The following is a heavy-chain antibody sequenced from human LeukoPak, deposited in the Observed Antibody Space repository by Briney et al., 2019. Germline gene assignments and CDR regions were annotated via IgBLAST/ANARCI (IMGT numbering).Heavy chain of an antibody. Sequence: PGGSLRLSCAASGFTVSSNYMSWVRQAPGKGLEWVSYISSSGSTIYYADSVKGRFTISRDNAKNSLYLQMNSLRAEDTAVYYCARDYYYDSSGYYAGYWGQGTLVTVSS. D-gene: IGHD3-22*01. CDR3: ARDYYYDSSGYYAGY. CDR1: GFTVSSNY. CDR2: ISSSGSTI. J-gene: IGHJ4*02. V-gene: IGHV3-11*01.